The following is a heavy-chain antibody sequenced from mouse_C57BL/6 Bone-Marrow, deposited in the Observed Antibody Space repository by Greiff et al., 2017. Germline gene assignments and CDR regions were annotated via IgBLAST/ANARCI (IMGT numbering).Heavy chain of an antibody. CDR1: GFTFSDYG. D-gene: IGHD2-10*01. V-gene: IGHV5-17*01. CDR2: ISSGSSTI. J-gene: IGHJ2*01. CDR3: ASSYGNYFDY. Sequence: DVKLVESGGGLVKPGGSLKLSCAASGFTFSDYGMHWVRQAPEKGLEWVAYISSGSSTIYYADTVKGRFTISRDNAKNTLFLQMTSLRSEDTAMYYCASSYGNYFDYWGQGTTLTVSS.